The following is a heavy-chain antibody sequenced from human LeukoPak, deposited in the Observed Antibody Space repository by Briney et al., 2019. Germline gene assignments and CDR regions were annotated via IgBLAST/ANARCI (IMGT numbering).Heavy chain of an antibody. CDR3: ARSFLAHWFDP. CDR2: IDYSGST. J-gene: IGHJ5*02. V-gene: IGHV4-59*01. Sequence: SETLSLTCTVSSGSISIYYWSWIRQPPGKGLEWIGHIDYSGSTNYDPSLKSRVTISVDTSKNQFSLRLNSVTAADTAVYCCARSFLAHWFDPWGQGTLVTVSS. D-gene: IGHD2/OR15-2a*01. CDR1: SGSISIYY.